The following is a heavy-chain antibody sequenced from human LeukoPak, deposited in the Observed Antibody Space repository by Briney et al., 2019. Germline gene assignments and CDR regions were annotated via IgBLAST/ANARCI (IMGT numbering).Heavy chain of an antibody. J-gene: IGHJ6*03. CDR3: ARDGYRVTGYYYYLDV. D-gene: IGHD5-12*01. CDR1: GGSISSGSYY. CDR2: LYTSGST. Sequence: MPSETLSLTCTVSGGSISSGSYYWSWIRQPAGKGLEWIGRLYTSGSTNYNPYLKSRVTISADTSKNEFSLKLSSVTAVDTAVYYCARDGYRVTGYYYYLDVWGKGTTVIVSS. V-gene: IGHV4-61*02.